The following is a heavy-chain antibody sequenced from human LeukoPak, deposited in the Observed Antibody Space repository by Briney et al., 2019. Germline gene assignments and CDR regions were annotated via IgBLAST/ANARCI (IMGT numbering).Heavy chain of an antibody. Sequence: GGSLRPSCAASGFTFSSYWMHWVRQAPGKGLVWVSRITPDGSSSSYADSVKGRFTISRDNAKNTLYLQMNSLSAEDTAVYYCARGSPTGGDYWGQGTLVTVTS. CDR2: ITPDGSSS. CDR3: ARGSPTGGDY. D-gene: IGHD2-15*01. V-gene: IGHV3-74*01. CDR1: GFTFSSYW. J-gene: IGHJ4*02.